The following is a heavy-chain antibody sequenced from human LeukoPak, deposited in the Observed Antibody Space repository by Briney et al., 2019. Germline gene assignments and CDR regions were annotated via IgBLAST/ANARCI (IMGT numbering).Heavy chain of an antibody. V-gene: IGHV3-23*01. CDR1: GFTFSSYA. CDR2: ISGSGGST. J-gene: IGHJ6*03. Sequence: GGSLRLSCAASGFTFSSYAMSWVRQAPGKGLEWVSAISGSGGSTYYADSVKGRFTISRGNSKNTLYLQMNSLRAEDTAVYYCAKESLGRYYYYYMDVWGKGTTVTVSS. D-gene: IGHD7-27*01. CDR3: AKESLGRYYYYYMDV.